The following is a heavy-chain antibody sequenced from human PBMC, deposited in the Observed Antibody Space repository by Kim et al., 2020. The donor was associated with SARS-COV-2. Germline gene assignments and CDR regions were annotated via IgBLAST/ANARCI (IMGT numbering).Heavy chain of an antibody. D-gene: IGHD2-21*02. CDR1: GFTFSNAW. CDR2: IKSKTDGGTT. J-gene: IGHJ4*02. V-gene: IGHV3-15*01. CDR3: TTVRCGGDCYWAALFDY. Sequence: GGSLRLSCAASGFTFSNAWMSWVRQAPGKGLEWVGRIKSKTDGGTTDYAAPVKGRFTISRDDSKNTLYLQMNSLKTEDTAVYYCTTVRCGGDCYWAALFDYWGQGTLVTVSS.